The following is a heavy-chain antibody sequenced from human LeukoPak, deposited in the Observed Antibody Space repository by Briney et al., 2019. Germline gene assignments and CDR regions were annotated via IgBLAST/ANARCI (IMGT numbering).Heavy chain of an antibody. D-gene: IGHD6-13*01. V-gene: IGHV1-2*02. CDR1: GYTFTGYY. J-gene: IGHJ5*02. Sequence: GASVKVSCKASGYTFTGYYMHWVRQAPGQGLEWMGWINPNSGGTNYAQKFQGRVTMTRDTSISTAYMELSRLRSDDTAVYCCARELIAAAGRTNWFDPWGQGTLVTVSS. CDR2: INPNSGGT. CDR3: ARELIAAAGRTNWFDP.